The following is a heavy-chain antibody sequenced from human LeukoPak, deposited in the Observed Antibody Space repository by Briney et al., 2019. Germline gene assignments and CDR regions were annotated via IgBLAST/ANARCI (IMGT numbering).Heavy chain of an antibody. CDR2: ISYDGSNK. Sequence: GGSLRLSCAASGFTFSSYAMHWVRQAPGKGLEWVAVISYDGSNKYYADSVKGRFTISRDNSKNTLYLQMNSLRAEDTAVYYCARVGTTSIVFDYYYYMDVWGKGTTVTVSS. J-gene: IGHJ6*03. CDR3: ARVGTTSIVFDYYYYMDV. CDR1: GFTFSSYA. D-gene: IGHD1-7*01. V-gene: IGHV3-30*04.